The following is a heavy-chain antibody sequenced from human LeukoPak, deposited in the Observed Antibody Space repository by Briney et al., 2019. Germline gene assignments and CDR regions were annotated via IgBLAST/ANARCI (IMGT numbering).Heavy chain of an antibody. Sequence: GGSLRLSCAASGFTFSSCGMHWVRQAPGKGLEWVAVIWYDGSNKYYADSVKGRFTISRDNSKNTLYLQMNSLRAEDTAVYYCARGKYQLLSYWFDPWGQGTLVTVSS. J-gene: IGHJ5*02. V-gene: IGHV3-33*01. CDR1: GFTFSSCG. CDR3: ARGKYQLLSYWFDP. CDR2: IWYDGSNK. D-gene: IGHD2-2*01.